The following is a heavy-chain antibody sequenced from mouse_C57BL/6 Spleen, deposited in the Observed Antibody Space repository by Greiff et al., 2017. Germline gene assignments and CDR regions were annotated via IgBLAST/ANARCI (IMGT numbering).Heavy chain of an antibody. CDR2: IYPGAGDT. V-gene: IGHV1-82*01. D-gene: IGHD1-1*01. CDR1: GYAFSSSW. J-gene: IGHJ4*01. Sequence: QPVKPGASVKISCKASGYAFSSSWMNWVKQRPGKGLEWIGRIYPGAGDTNYNGKFKGKATLTADKYSSTAYMQLSSLTSEDSAVYFCASYYRVYYAMDYWGQGTSVTVSS. CDR3: ASYYRVYYAMDY.